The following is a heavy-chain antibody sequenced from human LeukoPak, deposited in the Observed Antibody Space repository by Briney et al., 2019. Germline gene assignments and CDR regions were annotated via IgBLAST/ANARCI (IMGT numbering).Heavy chain of an antibody. CDR2: IYYSGNT. V-gene: IGHV4-39*01. Sequence: SETLSLTCSVSGGSIDRSSYYWGWIRQPPGKGPEWIGSIYYSGNTYYNPSLRSRVTISVDTSKNQFSLKLSSVTAADTAVYYCARHGFGFDTSGYPSWFDPWGQGTLVTVSS. CDR1: GGSIDRSSYY. J-gene: IGHJ5*02. D-gene: IGHD5-12*01. CDR3: ARHGFGFDTSGYPSWFDP.